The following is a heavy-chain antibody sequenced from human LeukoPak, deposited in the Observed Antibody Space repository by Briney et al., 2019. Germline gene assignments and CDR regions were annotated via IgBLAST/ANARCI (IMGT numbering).Heavy chain of an antibody. Sequence: SETLSLTCTVSGDSISRSTYYWAWIRQPPGKGLEWIGSVYYGRSPYYNPSLESRATISVDTSKNHFSLKMSSVTAADTAVYYCARSSGAGTFSYWGQGTLVTVSS. CDR2: VYYGRSP. CDR3: ARSSGAGTFSY. CDR1: GDSISRSTYY. D-gene: IGHD6-25*01. J-gene: IGHJ4*02. V-gene: IGHV4-39*02.